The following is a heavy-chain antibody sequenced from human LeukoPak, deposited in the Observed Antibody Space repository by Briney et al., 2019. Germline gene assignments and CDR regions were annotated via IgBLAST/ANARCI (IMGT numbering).Heavy chain of an antibody. Sequence: SETLSLTCTVSGGSITSNYYWASIRRPPGKGLEGIGIIYYTGGTYYNPSLKSRVTMSVDTSKNQFSLKLNSVTAADTAVYYCARMYVPFYDTSGYYLDYWGQGTLVTVSS. V-gene: IGHV4-39*01. CDR2: IYYTGGT. CDR1: GGSITSNYY. D-gene: IGHD3-22*01. J-gene: IGHJ4*02. CDR3: ARMYVPFYDTSGYYLDY.